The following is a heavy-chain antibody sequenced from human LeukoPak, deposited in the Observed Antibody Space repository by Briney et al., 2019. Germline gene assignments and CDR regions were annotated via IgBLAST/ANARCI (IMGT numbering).Heavy chain of an antibody. D-gene: IGHD2-21*01. V-gene: IGHV3-23*01. CDR3: ARGVMAARLYYFDY. CDR1: GFSFGSHP. J-gene: IGHJ4*02. Sequence: GGSLRLSCAASGFSFGSHPMNWVRQAPGKGLEWLSGITGSGDYTYYIDSVQGRFTISRDNSKNMLFLQMNSLRAEDTAVYYCARGVMAARLYYFDYWGRGILVTVSS. CDR2: ITGSGDYT.